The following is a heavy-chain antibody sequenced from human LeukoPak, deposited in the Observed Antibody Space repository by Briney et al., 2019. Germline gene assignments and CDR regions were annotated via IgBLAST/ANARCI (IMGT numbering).Heavy chain of an antibody. Sequence: GSLRLSCAASGFTFSSYEMNWVRQAPGKGLEWVSYISSSGSTIYYADSVKGRFTISRDNAKNSLYLQMNSLRAKDTAVYYCARDDCSGGSCELFDYWGQGTLVTVSS. V-gene: IGHV3-48*03. CDR1: GFTFSSYE. J-gene: IGHJ4*02. CDR2: ISSSGSTI. CDR3: ARDDCSGGSCELFDY. D-gene: IGHD2-15*01.